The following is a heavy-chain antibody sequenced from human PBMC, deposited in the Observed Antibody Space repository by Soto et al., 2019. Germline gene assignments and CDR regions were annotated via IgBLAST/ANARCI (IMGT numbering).Heavy chain of an antibody. CDR2: ISYDGSNK. Sequence: GGSLRLSCAASGFTFSSYGMHWVRQAPGKGLEWVAVISYDGSNKYYADSVKGRFTISRDNSKNTLYLQMNSLRAEDTAVYYCARDKHGYLDYWGKGTLVTVSS. CDR1: GFTFSSYG. V-gene: IGHV3-30*03. CDR3: ARDKHGYLDY. J-gene: IGHJ4*02.